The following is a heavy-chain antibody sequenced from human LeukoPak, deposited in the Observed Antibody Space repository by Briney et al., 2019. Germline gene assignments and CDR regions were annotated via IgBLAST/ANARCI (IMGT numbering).Heavy chain of an antibody. J-gene: IGHJ4*02. CDR3: TTDPIVVVTANDY. D-gene: IGHD2-21*02. CDR2: ISGTGGST. Sequence: SGGSLRLSCAASGFTFSSYAMTWVRQAPGKGLEWVSSISGTGGSTFYADSVKGRFTISRDNSKNTLYLQMNSLKIEDTAVYYCTTDPIVVVTANDYWGQGTLVTVSS. V-gene: IGHV3-23*01. CDR1: GFTFSSYA.